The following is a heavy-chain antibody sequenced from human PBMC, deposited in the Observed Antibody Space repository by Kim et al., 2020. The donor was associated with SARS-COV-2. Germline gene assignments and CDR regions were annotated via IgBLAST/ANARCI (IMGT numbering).Heavy chain of an antibody. D-gene: IGHD6-6*01. J-gene: IGHJ6*02. CDR1: GFTFGDYA. CDR2: ISWNSGSI. Sequence: GGSLRLSCAASGFTFGDYAMHWVRQAPGKGLEWVSGISWNSGSIGYADSVKGRFTISRDNAKNSLYLQMNSLRAEDTALYYCAKDGSYSSSSADMGTLGYYYGMDVWGQGTTVTVSS. CDR3: AKDGSYSSSSADMGTLGYYYGMDV. V-gene: IGHV3-9*01.